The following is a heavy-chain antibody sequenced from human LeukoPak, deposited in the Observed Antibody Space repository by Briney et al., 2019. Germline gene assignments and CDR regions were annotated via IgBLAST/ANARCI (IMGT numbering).Heavy chain of an antibody. CDR3: TRSGIVGAPGDFDY. V-gene: IGHV1-46*03. Sequence: ASVKVSCKASGNTFTTHYMHWVRQAPGQGLEWIGIINPSGGSTSYAQKFQGRVTMTRDASTSTVYMELSSLRSEDTAMYYCTRSGIVGAPGDFDYWGQGTLVTVSS. CDR1: GNTFTTHY. CDR2: INPSGGST. J-gene: IGHJ4*02. D-gene: IGHD1-26*01.